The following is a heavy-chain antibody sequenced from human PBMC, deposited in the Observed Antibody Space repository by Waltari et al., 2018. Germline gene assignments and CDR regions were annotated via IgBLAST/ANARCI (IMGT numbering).Heavy chain of an antibody. J-gene: IGHJ4*02. Sequence: EVQLVESGGGLVQPGGSLRLSCAASGFTFRSYWLSWVRQAPGKGLEWVANIKQDGSEKYYVDAVKGRFTISRDNAKNSLYLQMNSLRAEDTAVYYCARAFTKQLARFDYWGQGTLVTVSS. D-gene: IGHD6-6*01. CDR1: GFTFRSYW. V-gene: IGHV3-7*01. CDR2: IKQDGSEK. CDR3: ARAFTKQLARFDY.